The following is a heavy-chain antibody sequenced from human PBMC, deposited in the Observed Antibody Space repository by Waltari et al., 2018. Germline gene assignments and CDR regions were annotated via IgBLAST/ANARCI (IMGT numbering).Heavy chain of an antibody. J-gene: IGHJ5*02. CDR3: ATDTGTGAGPWFDP. CDR2: VDPEDGET. D-gene: IGHD4-17*01. V-gene: IGHV1-24*01. CDR1: GYTLPELS. Sequence: QVQLVQSGAEVKKPGASVKVSCKVSGYTLPELSMHWVRQAPGKGLEWMGGVDPEDGETIYAQKFQGRVTMTEDTSTDTAYMELSSLRSEDTAVYYCATDTGTGAGPWFDPWGQGPLVTVSS.